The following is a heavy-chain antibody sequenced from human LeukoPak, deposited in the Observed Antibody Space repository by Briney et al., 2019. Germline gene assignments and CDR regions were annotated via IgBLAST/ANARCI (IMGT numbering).Heavy chain of an antibody. D-gene: IGHD3-10*01. V-gene: IGHV3-30*02. CDR3: AKRALWFGDYKNWFDP. J-gene: IGHJ5*02. Sequence: GESLRLSCAASGFTFSSYGMHWVRQAPGKGLEWVAFIRYDGSNKYYADSVKGRFTISRDNSKNTLYLQMNSLRAEDTAVYYCAKRALWFGDYKNWFDPWGQGTLVTVSS. CDR2: IRYDGSNK. CDR1: GFTFSSYG.